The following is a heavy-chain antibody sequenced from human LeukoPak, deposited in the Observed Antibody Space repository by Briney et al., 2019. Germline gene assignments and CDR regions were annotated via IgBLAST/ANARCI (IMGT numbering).Heavy chain of an antibody. CDR3: ARGSSSSHHPALT. V-gene: IGHV6-1*01. Sequence: SQTLSLTCAISGDSVSSNSAAWNWIRQSPSRGLEWLGRTYYRSKWYNDYAVSVKSRITINPDTSKNQFSLQLNSVTAADTAVYYCARGSSSSHHPALTWGQGTLVTVSS. J-gene: IGHJ5*02. CDR2: TYYRSKWYN. CDR1: GDSVSSNSAA. D-gene: IGHD6-13*01.